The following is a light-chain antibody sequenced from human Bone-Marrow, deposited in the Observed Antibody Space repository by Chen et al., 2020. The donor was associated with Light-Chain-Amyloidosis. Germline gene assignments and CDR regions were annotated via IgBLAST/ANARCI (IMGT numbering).Light chain of an antibody. CDR3: SSYTITNTLV. CDR1: SSDVGGDNH. Sequence: QSALTQPASVSGSPGQSITISCTGTSSDVGGDNHVSWYQQHPDKAPKLMIYEVTKRPSWVPDRFSGSKSENTASLTISGLQTEDEADYFCSSYTITNTLVFGSGTRVTVL. V-gene: IGLV2-14*01. CDR2: EVT. J-gene: IGLJ1*01.